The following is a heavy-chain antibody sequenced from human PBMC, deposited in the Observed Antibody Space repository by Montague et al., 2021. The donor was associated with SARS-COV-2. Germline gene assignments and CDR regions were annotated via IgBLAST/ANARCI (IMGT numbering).Heavy chain of an antibody. V-gene: IGHV4-59*02. Sequence: SETLSLTCTVSGASVGGSDWGWIRQSPGKGLEWIGYFYSVGSTDYNPSLKSRATISRDMSKNQFSLKVRSVTAADTAVYYCARETMTADAFDIWGQGTMVTVSS. CDR2: FYSVGST. CDR1: GASVGGSD. J-gene: IGHJ3*02. CDR3: ARETMTADAFDI. D-gene: IGHD1-14*01.